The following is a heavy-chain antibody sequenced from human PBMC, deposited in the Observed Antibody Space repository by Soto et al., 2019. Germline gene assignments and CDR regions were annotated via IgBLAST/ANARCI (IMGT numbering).Heavy chain of an antibody. J-gene: IGHJ3*02. CDR2: IYPGDSDT. D-gene: IGHD6-19*01. CDR3: ARHNRIAVAGTDAFDI. Sequence: PXESLKISCKGSGYSFTSYWIGWVRQMPGKGLEWMGIIYPGDSDTRYSPSFQGQVTISADKSISTAYLQWSSLKASDTAMYYCARHNRIAVAGTDAFDIWGQGTMVTV. CDR1: GYSFTSYW. V-gene: IGHV5-51*01.